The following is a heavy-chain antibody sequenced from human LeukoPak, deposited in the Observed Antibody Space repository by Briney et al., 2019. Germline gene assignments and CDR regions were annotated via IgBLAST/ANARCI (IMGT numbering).Heavy chain of an antibody. Sequence: PGGSLRLSCVASGFTYNRHAMSWVRQAPGKGLEWVAGISANGATTYNTDSVRGRFSISRDNSKNTVHLQMSSLSAEDTAIYYCARDQGFSYYYFDYWGQGILVTVSS. D-gene: IGHD5-18*01. CDR1: GFTYNRHA. J-gene: IGHJ4*02. V-gene: IGHV3-23*01. CDR3: ARDQGFSYYYFDY. CDR2: ISANGATT.